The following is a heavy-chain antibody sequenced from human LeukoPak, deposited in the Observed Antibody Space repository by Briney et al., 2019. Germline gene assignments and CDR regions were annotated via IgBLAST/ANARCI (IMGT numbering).Heavy chain of an antibody. J-gene: IGHJ6*02. CDR2: IYPGDSDT. Sequence: GESLKISCKGSGYSFTSYWIGWVRQMPGKGLEWMGIIYPGDSDTRYSPSFQGQVTISADKSISTAYLQWSSLKASDTAMYYCAREYSSSSGHYYYGMDVWGRGTTVTVSS. CDR1: GYSFTSYW. V-gene: IGHV5-51*01. CDR3: AREYSSSSGHYYYGMDV. D-gene: IGHD6-6*01.